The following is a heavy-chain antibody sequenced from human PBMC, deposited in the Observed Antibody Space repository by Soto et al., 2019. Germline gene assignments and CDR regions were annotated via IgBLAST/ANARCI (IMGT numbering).Heavy chain of an antibody. D-gene: IGHD4-17*01. CDR3: TRSQYGDYDFSWFDP. J-gene: IGHJ5*02. CDR1: GFTFSGSA. CDR2: IRSKANSYAT. Sequence: EVQLVESGGGLVQPGGSLKLSCAASGFTFSGSAMHWVRQASGKGLEWVGRIRSKANSYATAYAASVKGRFTISRDDSKNTAYLQLNSLKTEDTAVYYCTRSQYGDYDFSWFDPWGQGTLVTVSS. V-gene: IGHV3-73*01.